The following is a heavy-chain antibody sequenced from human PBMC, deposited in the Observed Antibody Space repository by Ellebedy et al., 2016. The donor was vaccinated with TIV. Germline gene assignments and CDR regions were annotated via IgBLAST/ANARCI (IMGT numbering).Heavy chain of an antibody. J-gene: IGHJ6*02. CDR1: GFTFSNYS. Sequence: GGSLRLXXAASGFTFSNYSMNWVRQAPGKGLEWVSSISSSSSYIYYADSVKGRFIISRDNAKNSLYLQMNSLRAEDTAGYYCARDTSRNYDILTGYYTPYDYSMDVWGQGTTVTVSS. D-gene: IGHD3-9*01. V-gene: IGHV3-21*01. CDR2: ISSSSSYI. CDR3: ARDTSRNYDILTGYYTPYDYSMDV.